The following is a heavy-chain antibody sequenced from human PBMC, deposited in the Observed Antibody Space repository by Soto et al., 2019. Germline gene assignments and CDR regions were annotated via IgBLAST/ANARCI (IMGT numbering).Heavy chain of an antibody. CDR3: ARDGYGNGDSYDS. CDR1: GVSISTYH. J-gene: IGHJ4*02. V-gene: IGHV4-4*07. Sequence: SQKLSDTCIVSGVSISTYHWSWIRQPAGKGLEWIGRMHTSGSTNYNPSLKSRVSMSVDTSKNHFSLKVSSVAAADTAVYYCARDGYGNGDSYDSWGK. CDR2: MHTSGST. D-gene: IGHD2-15*01.